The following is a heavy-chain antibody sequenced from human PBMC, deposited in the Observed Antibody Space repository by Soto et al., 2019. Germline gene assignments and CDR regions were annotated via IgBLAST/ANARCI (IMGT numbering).Heavy chain of an antibody. CDR1: GGTFSSYA. CDR3: ASPSETRAWQPRARYYYYGMDV. D-gene: IGHD1-1*01. V-gene: IGHV1-69*01. J-gene: IGHJ6*02. CDR2: IIPIFGTA. Sequence: QVQLVQSGAEVKKPGSSVKVSCKASGGTFSSYAISWVRQAPGQGLEWMGGIIPIFGTANYAQKFQGRVTITADESTSTAYMELSSLGSEDTAVYYCASPSETRAWQPRARYYYYGMDVWGQGTTVTVSS.